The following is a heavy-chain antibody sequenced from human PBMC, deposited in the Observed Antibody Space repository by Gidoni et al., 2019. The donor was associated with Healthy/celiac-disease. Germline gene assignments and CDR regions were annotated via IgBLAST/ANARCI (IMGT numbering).Heavy chain of an antibody. CDR2: IYYSWST. CDR1: GCSISSGGYY. D-gene: IGHD3-3*01. V-gene: IGHV4-31*03. Sequence: QVQLQESGPGLVKPSQTLSLTCTVSGCSISSGGYYWSWIRQHPGKGLEWIGYIYYSWSTFYNPSLKSRVTISVDTSKNQFSLKLSSVTAADTAVYYCARGVTIFGVVILEAFDIWGQGTMVTVSS. CDR3: ARGVTIFGVVILEAFDI. J-gene: IGHJ3*02.